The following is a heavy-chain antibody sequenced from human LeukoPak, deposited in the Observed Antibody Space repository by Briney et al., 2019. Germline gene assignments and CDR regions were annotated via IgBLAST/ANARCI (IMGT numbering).Heavy chain of an antibody. CDR3: ATKPNGDYYFDY. D-gene: IGHD4-17*01. V-gene: IGHV4-30-4*01. J-gene: IGHJ4*02. CDR2: IHYSGAT. Sequence: SETLSLICTVSGGSISSSDYYWSWIRQPPGVGLEWIGYIHYSGATYYNPSLKGRVTLSVDTSKNQFSLRLISVTAADTAVYYCATKPNGDYYFDYWGQGTLVTVSS. CDR1: GGSISSSDYY.